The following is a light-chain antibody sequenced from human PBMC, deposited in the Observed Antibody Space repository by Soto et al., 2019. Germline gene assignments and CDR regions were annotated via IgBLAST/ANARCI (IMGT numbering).Light chain of an antibody. CDR1: SSNVGANYD. CDR2: SNS. Sequence: QSVLTQPPSVSGAPGRKVTISCTGSSSNVGANYDVHWYQQLPGAAPKLLISSNSNRPSGVPDRFSGSKSATSASLAIAGLQAEDEAVYYCQSFDISLSTVVFGGGTKLTVL. V-gene: IGLV1-40*01. CDR3: QSFDISLSTVV. J-gene: IGLJ2*01.